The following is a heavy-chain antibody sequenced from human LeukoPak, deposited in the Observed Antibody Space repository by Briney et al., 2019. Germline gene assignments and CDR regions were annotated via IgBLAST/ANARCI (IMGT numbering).Heavy chain of an antibody. CDR2: IYHSGRT. V-gene: IGHV4-59*12. D-gene: IGHD3-3*01. CDR1: GGSISSYY. Sequence: SETLSLTCTVSGGSISSYYWSWIRQPPGMGLEWIGFIYHSGRTYYNPSLSSRVTISVDRSKNEFSLNLISVTAADTAVYFCATDSHIARFFIWGQGTLVTVSS. CDR3: ATDSHIARFFI. J-gene: IGHJ4*02.